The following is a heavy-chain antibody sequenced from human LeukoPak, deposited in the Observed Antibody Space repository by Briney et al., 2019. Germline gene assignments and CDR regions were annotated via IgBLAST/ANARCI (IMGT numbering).Heavy chain of an antibody. D-gene: IGHD3-22*01. CDR1: GFTFSSYA. CDR2: ISYDGSNK. CDR3: ARTDFHYDSSGYYDY. V-gene: IGHV3-30-3*01. J-gene: IGHJ4*02. Sequence: GGSLRLSCAASGFTFSSYAMHWVRQAPGKGLEWVAVISYDGSNKYYADSVKGRFTISRDNAKNSLYLQMNSLRAEDTAVYYCARTDFHYDSSGYYDYWGQGTLVTVSS.